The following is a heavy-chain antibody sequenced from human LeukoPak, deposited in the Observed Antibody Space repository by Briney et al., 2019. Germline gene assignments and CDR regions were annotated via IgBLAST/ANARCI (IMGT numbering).Heavy chain of an antibody. CDR3: ARDYDSSGYYGP. D-gene: IGHD3-22*01. V-gene: IGHV1-69*05. J-gene: IGHJ5*02. Sequence: ASVKVSCKASGYTFTSYGISWVRQAPGQGLEWMGGIIPIFGTANYAQKFQGRVTITTDESTSTAYMELSSLRSEDTAVYYCARDYDSSGYYGPWGQGTLVTVSS. CDR2: IIPIFGTA. CDR1: GYTFTSYG.